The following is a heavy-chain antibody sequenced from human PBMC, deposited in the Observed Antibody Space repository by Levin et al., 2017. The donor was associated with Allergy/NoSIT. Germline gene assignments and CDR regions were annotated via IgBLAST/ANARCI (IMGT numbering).Heavy chain of an antibody. V-gene: IGHV3-48*03. D-gene: IGHD2-2*01. CDR1: GFTFSSYE. CDR2: IGTSGYI. J-gene: IGHJ3*01. Sequence: HPGGSLRLSCVASGFTFSSYEMNWVRQAPGKGLEWVSYIGTSGYIHYADSVKGRFTISRDNAKNSLYLQMNSLRAEDTAVYYCARDDCSSSSCYSKDVFDLWGQGTMVIVSS. CDR3: ARDDCSSSSCYSKDVFDL.